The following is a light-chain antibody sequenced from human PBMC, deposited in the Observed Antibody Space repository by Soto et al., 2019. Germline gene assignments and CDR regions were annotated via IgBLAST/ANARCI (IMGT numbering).Light chain of an antibody. Sequence: DIVLTHSPGTLSLSPCERATLSCRASQSVSNNYLAWYQQKPGQAPSLLIYGASNRATGIPDRFSGSGSGTDFTLTISRLEPEDFAVYYCQQYYESSLTFGGGTKVDTK. CDR2: GAS. CDR1: QSVSNNY. J-gene: IGKJ4*02. CDR3: QQYYESSLT. V-gene: IGKV3-20*01.